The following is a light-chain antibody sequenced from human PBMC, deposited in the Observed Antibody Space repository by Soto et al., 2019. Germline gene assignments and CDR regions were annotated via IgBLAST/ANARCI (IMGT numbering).Light chain of an antibody. Sequence: QSALTQPRSVSGSTGQSVTISCTGTSSDVGDYNYVSWYQQHPGKAPKLLIYAVNMRPSGVPDRFSGSKSGNTASLTISGHQAEDEADYSCCSYAGSYTWVFGGGTKLTVL. CDR2: AVN. V-gene: IGLV2-11*01. CDR1: SSDVGDYNY. J-gene: IGLJ3*02. CDR3: CSYAGSYTWV.